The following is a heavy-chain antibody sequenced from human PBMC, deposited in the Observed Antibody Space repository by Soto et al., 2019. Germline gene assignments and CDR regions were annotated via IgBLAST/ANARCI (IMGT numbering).Heavy chain of an antibody. CDR3: ARVKGYTYGYDPRYYFDY. J-gene: IGHJ4*02. CDR1: GGSVSSGSDY. Sequence: QVQLQESGPGLVKPSETLSLTCTVSGGSVSSGSDYWSWIRQPPGKGLEWIGHIYNSESTNYNPSLKSRVTISADTSKCQFSLKLTSMTAADTAVYFCARVKGYTYGYDPRYYFDYWGQGTLVTVSS. V-gene: IGHV4-61*01. D-gene: IGHD5-18*01. CDR2: IYNSEST.